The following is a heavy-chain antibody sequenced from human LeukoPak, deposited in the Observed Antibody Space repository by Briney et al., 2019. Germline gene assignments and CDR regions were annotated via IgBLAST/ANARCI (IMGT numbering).Heavy chain of an antibody. J-gene: IGHJ5*02. CDR1: GGSISSGSYY. CDR2: IYYIGST. Sequence: SETLSLTCTVSGGSISSGSYYWSWIRQPPGKGLEWIGYIYYIGSTNYNPSLKSRVTISVDTSKNQFSLKLSSVIAADTAVYYCARVSEQLDYNWFDPWGQGTLVTVSS. V-gene: IGHV4-61*01. D-gene: IGHD6-13*01. CDR3: ARVSEQLDYNWFDP.